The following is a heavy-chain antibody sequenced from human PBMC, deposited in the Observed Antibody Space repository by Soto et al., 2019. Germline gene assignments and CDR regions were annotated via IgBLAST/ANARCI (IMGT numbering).Heavy chain of an antibody. CDR2: IDWDDDK. Sequence: SGPTLVNTTQTLTLTCTFSGFSLSTSGMCVSWIRQPPGKALEWLARIDWDDDKYYSTSLKTRLTITKDTSKNQVVLTMTNMDPVDTATYYCARSANILDYCYYYMDVWGKGTTVTFSS. J-gene: IGHJ6*03. CDR1: GFSLSTSGMC. CDR3: ARSANILDYCYYYMDV. V-gene: IGHV2-70*11.